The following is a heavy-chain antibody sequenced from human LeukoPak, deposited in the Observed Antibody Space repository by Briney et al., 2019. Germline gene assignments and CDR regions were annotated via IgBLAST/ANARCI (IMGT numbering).Heavy chain of an antibody. CDR2: IYYSGIT. D-gene: IGHD5-24*01. V-gene: IGHV4-31*03. Sequence: PSQTLSLTCTVSGGSISSSAYYWSWIRQHPGKGLEWIGYIYYSGITYYNPSLKSRVTISVDTSKNQFSLNLSSVTAADTAVYYCARVDMATDLAFDIWGQGTMVTVSS. CDR1: GGSISSSAYY. J-gene: IGHJ3*02. CDR3: ARVDMATDLAFDI.